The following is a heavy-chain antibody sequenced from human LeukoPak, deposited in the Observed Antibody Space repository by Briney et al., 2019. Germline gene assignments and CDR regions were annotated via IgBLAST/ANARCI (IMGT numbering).Heavy chain of an antibody. Sequence: GGSLRLSCAASGFTFSSYSMNWVRQAPGKGLEWVSYISSSSTIYYADSVKGRFTISRDNAKNSLYLQMNSLRAEDTAVYYCARGSDATYYYYMDVWGRGTTATVSS. D-gene: IGHD5-24*01. CDR3: ARGSDATYYYYMDV. CDR1: GFTFSSYS. J-gene: IGHJ6*03. CDR2: ISSSSTI. V-gene: IGHV3-48*04.